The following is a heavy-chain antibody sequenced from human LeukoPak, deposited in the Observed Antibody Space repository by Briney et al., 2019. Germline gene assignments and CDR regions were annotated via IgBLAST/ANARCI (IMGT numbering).Heavy chain of an antibody. CDR3: ARVEMATAEYYFDY. D-gene: IGHD5-24*01. Sequence: GGSLRLSCAASGFTFSSYSMNWVRQAPGKGLEWVSSISSSSSYIYYADSVKGRFTISRDNAKNSLYLQMNSLRAEDTAVYYCARVEMATAEYYFDYWGQGTLVTVSS. V-gene: IGHV3-21*01. CDR2: ISSSSSYI. CDR1: GFTFSSYS. J-gene: IGHJ4*02.